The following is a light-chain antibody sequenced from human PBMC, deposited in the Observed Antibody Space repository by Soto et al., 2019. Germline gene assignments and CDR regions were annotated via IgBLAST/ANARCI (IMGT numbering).Light chain of an antibody. V-gene: IGKV1-5*01. Sequence: DIQMTQSPSTLSASVGDRVTITCRASQSISSWLAWYQQKPGKAPKLLIYDASSLESGVSLRFSGSGSGTEFTLTISSLQPDDFTTYYCQQYNSYSRTFGQGTKGDIK. CDR2: DAS. CDR3: QQYNSYSRT. CDR1: QSISSW. J-gene: IGKJ1*01.